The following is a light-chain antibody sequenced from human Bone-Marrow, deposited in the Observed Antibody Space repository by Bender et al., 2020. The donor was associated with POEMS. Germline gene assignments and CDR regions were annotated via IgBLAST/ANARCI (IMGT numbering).Light chain of an antibody. Sequence: LTQPPSVSVAPGETATITCGGHDIGTKSVHWYQQHPGKAPILLIYDVTQRPSGVPDRFSGSKSGNTASLTISGLQADDEADYYCSSYAGNNNFVFGTGTKVTVL. J-gene: IGLJ1*01. CDR1: DIGTKS. CDR3: SSYAGNNNFV. V-gene: IGLV2-8*01. CDR2: DVT.